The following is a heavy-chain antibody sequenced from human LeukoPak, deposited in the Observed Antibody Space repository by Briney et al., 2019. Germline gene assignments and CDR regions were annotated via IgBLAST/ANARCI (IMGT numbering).Heavy chain of an antibody. CDR1: GGSVTSYS. D-gene: IGHD5/OR15-5a*01. CDR3: PRHGGETMVSTILHAFDV. CDR2: ISYSGTT. J-gene: IGHJ3*01. Sequence: SETLSPTCTVSGGSVTSYSWSWIRQPPGKGLEWVGYISYSGTTNYNLSLKSRVTISVDTSKNQFSLRLSSVTAAPMALYYCPRHGGETMVSTILHAFDVCDKGQWSPSLQ. V-gene: IGHV4-59*08.